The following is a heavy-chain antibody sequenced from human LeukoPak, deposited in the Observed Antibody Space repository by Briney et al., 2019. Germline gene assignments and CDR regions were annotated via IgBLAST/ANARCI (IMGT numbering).Heavy chain of an antibody. D-gene: IGHD1-26*01. Sequence: ASVKFSCKTSGYTFTNYDINWVRQATGQGLEWMGWMNPKSGNTGSAQRFQGRVTMTRDTSISTAYMELSSLRSEDTAVYYCARVWGAIDYWGQGTLVTVSS. J-gene: IGHJ4*02. CDR3: ARVWGAIDY. CDR2: MNPKSGNT. CDR1: GYTFTNYD. V-gene: IGHV1-8*01.